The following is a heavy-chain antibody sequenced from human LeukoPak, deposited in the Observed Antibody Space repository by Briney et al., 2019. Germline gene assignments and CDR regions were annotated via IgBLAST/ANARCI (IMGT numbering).Heavy chain of an antibody. D-gene: IGHD3-22*01. V-gene: IGHV5-51*01. J-gene: IGHJ4*02. CDR3: ARQSYNSYYYK. CDR1: GYSFTTYW. Sequence: GESLKISYKGSGYSFTTYWIGWVRQMPGKGLEWMGSIYPDDSDTRYSPSFQGQVIMSADKSTSTAYLQWSSLKASDTAMYFCARQSYNSYYYKWGQGTLVTVSS. CDR2: IYPDDSDT.